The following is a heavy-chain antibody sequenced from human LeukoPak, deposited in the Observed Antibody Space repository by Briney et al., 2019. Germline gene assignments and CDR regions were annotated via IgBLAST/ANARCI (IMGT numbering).Heavy chain of an antibody. V-gene: IGHV4-61*08. D-gene: IGHD3-9*01. J-gene: IGHJ5*02. Sequence: PSETLSLTCTVSGGSISSGDYYWSWIRQPPGKGLEWIGYIYYSGSTNYNPSLKSRVTISVDTSKNQFSLKLSSVTAADTAVYYCARHGVWDYDILTPPPNWFDPWGQGTLVTVSS. CDR1: GGSISSGDYY. CDR3: ARHGVWDYDILTPPPNWFDP. CDR2: IYYSGST.